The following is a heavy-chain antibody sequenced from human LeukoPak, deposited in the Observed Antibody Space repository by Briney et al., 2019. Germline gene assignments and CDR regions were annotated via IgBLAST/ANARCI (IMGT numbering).Heavy chain of an antibody. D-gene: IGHD1-26*01. CDR2: ISWNSGSI. V-gene: IGHV3-9*01. CDR3: AKDSRSYPYYFDY. CDR1: GFTFDDYA. J-gene: IGHJ4*02. Sequence: PGGSLRLSCAASGFTFDDYAMHWVRQAPGKGLEWVSGISWNSGSIGYADSVKGRFTISRDNAKNSLYLQMNSLRAEDTALYYCAKDSRSYPYYFDYWGQGTLVTVSS.